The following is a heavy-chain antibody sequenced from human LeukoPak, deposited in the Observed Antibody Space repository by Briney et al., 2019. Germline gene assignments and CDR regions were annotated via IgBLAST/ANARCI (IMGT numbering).Heavy chain of an antibody. CDR3: AKEHKGITIFGVVNLSRGFDY. J-gene: IGHJ4*02. Sequence: GGSLRLSCAASGFTFSSYAMSGVRQAPGGGLEWGSAISGSGGSPYYADSVKGRCTISRDNSKNTLYLQMNSPSAEYTAVPYRAKEHKGITIFGVVNLSRGFDYWGQGTPVTVSS. CDR1: GFTFSSYA. CDR2: ISGSGGSP. D-gene: IGHD3-3*01. V-gene: IGHV3-23*01.